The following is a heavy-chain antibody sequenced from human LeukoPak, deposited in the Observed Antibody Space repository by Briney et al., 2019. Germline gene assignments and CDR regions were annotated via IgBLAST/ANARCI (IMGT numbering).Heavy chain of an antibody. Sequence: PGGSLRLSCAASGFTFSSYSMNWVRQAPGKGLEWVSSISSSSSYICYADSVKGRFTISRDNAKNSLYLQMNSLRAEDTAVYYCAKGTSSSCYSAPNYWGQGTLVTVSS. CDR2: ISSSSSYI. V-gene: IGHV3-21*04. J-gene: IGHJ4*02. CDR3: AKGTSSSCYSAPNY. CDR1: GFTFSSYS. D-gene: IGHD2-15*01.